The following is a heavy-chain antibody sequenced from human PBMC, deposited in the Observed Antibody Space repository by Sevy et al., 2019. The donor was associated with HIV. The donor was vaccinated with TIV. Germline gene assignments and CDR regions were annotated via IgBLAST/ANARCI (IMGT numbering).Heavy chain of an antibody. CDR3: TIEGLYCTDDSCYSEGFDS. D-gene: IGHD2-15*01. Sequence: GGSLRLSCVTFGFSINNAWMSWVRHAPGNGLEWVGRIKSKTDGGTTDYAAPVKGRFTISRDDSKNTLYLQMNSLKTEDTAVYYCTIEGLYCTDDSCYSEGFDSWGQGTLVTVSS. J-gene: IGHJ4*02. V-gene: IGHV3-15*01. CDR1: GFSINNAW. CDR2: IKSKTDGGTT.